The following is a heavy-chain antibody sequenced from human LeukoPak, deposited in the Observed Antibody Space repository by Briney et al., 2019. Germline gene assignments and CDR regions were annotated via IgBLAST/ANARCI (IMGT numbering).Heavy chain of an antibody. CDR1: GGSFSGYY. D-gene: IGHD6-13*01. V-gene: IGHV4-34*01. Sequence: SETLSLTCAVYGGSFSGYYWSWIRQPPGKGLDWIGEINHSGSTNYNPSLKSRVTISVDTSKNQFSLKLSSVTAADTAVYYCARGRIAAAGLDYWGQGTLVTVSS. CDR2: INHSGST. J-gene: IGHJ4*02. CDR3: ARGRIAAAGLDY.